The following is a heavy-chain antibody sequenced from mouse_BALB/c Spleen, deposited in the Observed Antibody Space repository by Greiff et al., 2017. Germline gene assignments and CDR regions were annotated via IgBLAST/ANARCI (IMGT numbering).Heavy chain of an antibody. J-gene: IGHJ2*01. D-gene: IGHD2-4*01. CDR3: ARSRGSMITTGYFDY. CDR2: INPNNGGT. CDR1: GYTFTDYN. V-gene: IGHV1-18*01. Sequence: EVQLQQSGPELVKPGASVKIPCKASGYTFTDYNMDWVKQSHGKSLEWIGDINPNNGGTIYNQKFKGKATLTVDKSSSTAYMELRSLTSEDTAVYYCARSRGSMITTGYFDYWGQGTTLTVSS.